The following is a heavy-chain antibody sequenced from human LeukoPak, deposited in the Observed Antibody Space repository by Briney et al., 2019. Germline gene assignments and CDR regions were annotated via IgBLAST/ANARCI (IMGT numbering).Heavy chain of an antibody. Sequence: GGSLRLSCAASGFTFNNYGMHWVRQAPGKGLEWVAVISYDGRNIHYPDSVEGRFTISRDISTDTLWLQMDSLRTEDTAVYYCAKGPLRGTAAAIDYWGQGTLVTVSS. CDR2: ISYDGRNI. J-gene: IGHJ4*02. D-gene: IGHD2-2*01. V-gene: IGHV3-30*18. CDR1: GFTFNNYG. CDR3: AKGPLRGTAAAIDY.